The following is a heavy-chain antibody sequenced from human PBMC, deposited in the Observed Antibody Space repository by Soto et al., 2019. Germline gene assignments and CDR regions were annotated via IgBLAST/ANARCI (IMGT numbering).Heavy chain of an antibody. CDR1: GGSMRGYY. CDR3: AGIGEDVYYGMDV. CDR2: IYSRGGT. J-gene: IGHJ6*02. V-gene: IGHV4-4*07. D-gene: IGHD2-21*01. Sequence: SETLSLTCSVSGGSMRGYYWNWLRQPAGKGLEWIGRIYSRGGTNYNPSVKSRVTMSVDTSKNEFSLRLNSVTAADTAVYYCAGIGEDVYYGMDVWGQGTTVTVSS.